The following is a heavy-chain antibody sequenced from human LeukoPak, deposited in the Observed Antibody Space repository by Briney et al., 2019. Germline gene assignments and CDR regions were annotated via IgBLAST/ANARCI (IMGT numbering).Heavy chain of an antibody. D-gene: IGHD2-2*01. Sequence: HPGGSLRLSCAASGFTFSSYAMHWVRQAPGKGLEWVAVISYDGSNKYYADSVKGRFTISRDNSKNTLYLQMNSLRAEDTAVYYCARDLSPPNCSSTSCYAEDYWGQGTLVTVSS. CDR2: ISYDGSNK. CDR1: GFTFSSYA. CDR3: ARDLSPPNCSSTSCYAEDY. V-gene: IGHV3-30-3*01. J-gene: IGHJ4*02.